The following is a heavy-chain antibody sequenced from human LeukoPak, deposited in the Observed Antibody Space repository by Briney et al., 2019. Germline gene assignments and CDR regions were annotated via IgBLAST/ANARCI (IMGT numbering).Heavy chain of an antibody. CDR3: AVLLWFGESDAFDI. CDR2: ISGSGGST. Sequence: PGGSLRLSCAASGFTVSSNDMSWVRQAPGKGLEWVSAISGSGGSTYYADSVKGRFTISRDNSKNTLYLQMNSLRAEDTAVYYCAVLLWFGESDAFDIWGQGTMVTVSS. V-gene: IGHV3-23*01. D-gene: IGHD3-10*01. J-gene: IGHJ3*02. CDR1: GFTVSSND.